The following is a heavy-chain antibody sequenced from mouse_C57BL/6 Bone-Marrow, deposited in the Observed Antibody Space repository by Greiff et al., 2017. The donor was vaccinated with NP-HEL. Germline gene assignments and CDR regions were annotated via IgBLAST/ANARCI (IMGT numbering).Heavy chain of an antibody. CDR3: ARGEDGSSPFAY. J-gene: IGHJ3*01. V-gene: IGHV14-3*01. Sequence: VQLQQSVAELVRPGASVKLSCTASGFTIKNTYMHWVKQRPEQGLEWIGRIDPANGNTKYAPKFQGKATITADTSSNTAYLQLSSLTSEDTAIYYCARGEDGSSPFAYWGQGTLVTVSA. CDR2: IDPANGNT. CDR1: GFTIKNTY. D-gene: IGHD1-1*01.